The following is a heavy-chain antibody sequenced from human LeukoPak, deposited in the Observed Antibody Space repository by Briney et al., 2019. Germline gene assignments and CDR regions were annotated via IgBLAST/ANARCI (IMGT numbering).Heavy chain of an antibody. CDR1: GYIFTTYW. D-gene: IGHD4-17*01. Sequence: GESLKISCEGSGYIFTTYWISWVRQLPGKGLEWMGRIDPSDSYTNYSPSFQGHVTMSADKSINTAYLHLSSLKASDTAMYYCAKGQDYGDFGASDYWGQGTLVTVSS. V-gene: IGHV5-10-1*01. CDR3: AKGQDYGDFGASDY. J-gene: IGHJ4*02. CDR2: IDPSDSYT.